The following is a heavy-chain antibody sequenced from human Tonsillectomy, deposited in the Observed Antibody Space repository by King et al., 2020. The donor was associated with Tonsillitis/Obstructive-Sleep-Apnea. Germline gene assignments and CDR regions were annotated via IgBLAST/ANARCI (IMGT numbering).Heavy chain of an antibody. D-gene: IGHD2-2*01. V-gene: IGHV3-48*03. CDR2: ISSSGSTI. J-gene: IGHJ4*02. Sequence: VQLVESGGGLVQPGGSLRLSCAASGFTFSSYEMNWVRQAPGKGLEWVSYISSSGSTIYYADSVKGRFTISRDNAKNSLYLQMNSLRAEDTAVYYCARGRSWEDIVVVPAPWGQGTLVTVSS. CDR3: ARGRSWEDIVVVPAP. CDR1: GFTFSSYE.